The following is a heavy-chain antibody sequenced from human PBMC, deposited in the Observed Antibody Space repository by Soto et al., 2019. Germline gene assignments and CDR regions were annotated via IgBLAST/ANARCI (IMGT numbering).Heavy chain of an antibody. D-gene: IGHD3-16*01. CDR3: ARRYENFDY. V-gene: IGHV4-4*02. J-gene: IGHJ4*02. CDR2: IYHSGTS. Sequence: QVQLQESGPGLVKPSGTLSLTCVVSGGSISSDTWWSWVRQPPGKGLEWIGDIYHSGTSNYNPSLKSRVSMSVDMSKNHFSLKLSSMTAADTAVYFCARRYENFDYWGQGTLVTVSS. CDR1: GGSISSDTW.